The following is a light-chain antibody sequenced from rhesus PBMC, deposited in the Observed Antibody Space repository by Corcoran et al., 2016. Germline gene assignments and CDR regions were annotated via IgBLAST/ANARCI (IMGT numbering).Light chain of an antibody. J-gene: IGLJ1*01. V-gene: IGLV3-29*01. CDR2: YDS. CDR3: QVWDSSSDHYL. Sequence: SFDVTQPRSVSVSPGQTASITCGGDNIGSKNVHWYQQKPAQAPVLVIDYDSDRPSGIPERFSGSNSGNTATLTISGVEAGEEADYYCQVWDSSSDHYLFGAGTRLTVL. CDR1: NIGSKN.